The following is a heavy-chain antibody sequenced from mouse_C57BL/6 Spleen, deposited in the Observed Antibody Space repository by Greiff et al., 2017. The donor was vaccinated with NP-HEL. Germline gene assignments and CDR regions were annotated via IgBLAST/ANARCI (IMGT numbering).Heavy chain of an antibody. CDR1: GYTFTSYW. J-gene: IGHJ1*03. D-gene: IGHD4-1*01. V-gene: IGHV1-59*01. Sequence: QVHVKQPGAELVRPGTSVKLSCKASGYTFTSYWMHWVKQRPGQGLEWIGVIDPSDSYTNYNQKFKGKATLTVDTSSSTAYMQLSSLTSEDSAVYYCARSGSYWYFDVWGTGTTVTVSS. CDR3: ARSGSYWYFDV. CDR2: IDPSDSYT.